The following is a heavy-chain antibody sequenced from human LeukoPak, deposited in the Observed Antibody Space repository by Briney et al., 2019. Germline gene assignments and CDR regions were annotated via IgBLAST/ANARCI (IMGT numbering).Heavy chain of an antibody. D-gene: IGHD3-22*01. CDR1: GGTFSSYA. J-gene: IGHJ1*01. CDR2: IIPILGIA. CDR3: ARGRDYYDSSGEVIGVEYFQH. Sequence: GASVKVSCKASGGTFSSYAISWVRQAPGQGLEWMGRIIPILGIANYAQKFQGRVTITADKSTSTAYMELSSLRSEDTAVYYCARGRDYYDSSGEVIGVEYFQHWGQGTLVTVSS. V-gene: IGHV1-69*04.